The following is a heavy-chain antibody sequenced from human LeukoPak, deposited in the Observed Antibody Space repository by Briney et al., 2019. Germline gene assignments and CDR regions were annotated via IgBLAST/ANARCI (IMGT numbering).Heavy chain of an antibody. Sequence: QPGGSLRLSCAASGFTFTTCWMHWVRQAPGKGLVWVSHINSDGSITSYADSVKGRFTISRDNAKNTLYLQMNSLRAEDTAVYYCARDAVDTANAVWGQGTTVTVSS. D-gene: IGHD5-18*01. CDR2: INSDGSIT. CDR1: GFTFTTCW. CDR3: ARDAVDTANAV. J-gene: IGHJ6*02. V-gene: IGHV3-74*01.